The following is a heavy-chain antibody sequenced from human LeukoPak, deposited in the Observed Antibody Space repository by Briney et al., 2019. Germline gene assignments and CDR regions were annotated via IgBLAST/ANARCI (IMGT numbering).Heavy chain of an antibody. CDR1: GGSFSGYY. CDR2: INHSGST. Sequence: SETLSLTCAVYGGSFSGYYWSWIRQPPGKGLEWIGEINHSGSTNYNPSLKSRVTKSVDTSKNQFSLKLSSVTAADTAVYYCARGKRGYSSSWYDYWGQGTLVTVSS. V-gene: IGHV4-34*01. J-gene: IGHJ4*02. CDR3: ARGKRGYSSSWYDY. D-gene: IGHD6-13*01.